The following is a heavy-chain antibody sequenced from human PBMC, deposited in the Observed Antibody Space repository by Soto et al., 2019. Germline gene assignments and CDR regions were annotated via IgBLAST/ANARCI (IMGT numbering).Heavy chain of an antibody. J-gene: IGHJ5*02. CDR2: INHSGTT. D-gene: IGHD1-1*01. CDR3: ARVSGQLSIRSNWFDP. V-gene: IGHV4-34*01. CDR1: SGSLSGYY. Sequence: QVQLQQWGAGLLKPSETRSLTCAVYSGSLSGYYWSWIRQPPVKGLAWIGEINHSGTTNYTPSLNSRVTISVGTSKNQLSLKLGSVTAADTAVYYLARVSGQLSIRSNWFDPWGQGTLVTVSS.